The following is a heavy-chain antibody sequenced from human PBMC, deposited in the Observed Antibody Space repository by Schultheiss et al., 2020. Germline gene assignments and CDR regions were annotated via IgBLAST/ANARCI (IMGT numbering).Heavy chain of an antibody. CDR1: GGSISSSNW. V-gene: IGHV4-4*02. J-gene: IGHJ5*02. Sequence: SETLSLTCAVSGGSISSSNWWSWVRQPPGKGLEWIGEINHSGSTNYNPSLKSRVTISVDTSKNQFSLKLSSVTAADTAVYYCARQGDYENWFDPWGQGTLVTVSS. D-gene: IGHD4-17*01. CDR3: ARQGDYENWFDP. CDR2: INHSGST.